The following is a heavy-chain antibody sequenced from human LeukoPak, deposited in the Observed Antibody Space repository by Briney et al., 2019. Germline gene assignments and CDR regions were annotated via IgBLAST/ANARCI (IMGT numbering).Heavy chain of an antibody. CDR3: ARSGSSWYYFDC. Sequence: GGSLTLSCAASGFTFSNYALNWVRQAPGKGLEWVSYISSGGTTIYYADSVKGRFTFSRDNAKNSLYLQMNSLRAEDTAVYYCARSGSSWYYFDCWGQGTLVTVSS. V-gene: IGHV3-48*03. CDR1: GFTFSNYA. D-gene: IGHD6-13*01. CDR2: ISSGGTTI. J-gene: IGHJ4*02.